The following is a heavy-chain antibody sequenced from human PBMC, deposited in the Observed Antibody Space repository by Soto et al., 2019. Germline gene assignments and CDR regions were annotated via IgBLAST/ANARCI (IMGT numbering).Heavy chain of an antibody. CDR1: GYTFTSYG. CDR3: ATDLGYVAAATRGRDPISWFDP. D-gene: IGHD6-13*01. J-gene: IGHJ5*02. V-gene: IGHV1-18*01. Sequence: GASVKVSCKASGYTFTSYGISWGRQAPGQGLEWMGWISAYNGKTNYAQKLQGRVTMTTDTSTDTAYMELSSLRSEDTAVYYCATDLGYVAAATRGRDPISWFDPWGQGTLVTVSS. CDR2: ISAYNGKT.